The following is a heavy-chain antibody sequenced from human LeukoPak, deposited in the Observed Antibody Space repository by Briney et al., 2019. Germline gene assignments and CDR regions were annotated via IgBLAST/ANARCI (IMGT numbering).Heavy chain of an antibody. J-gene: IGHJ4*02. V-gene: IGHV1-46*01. CDR2: INPSGGSR. D-gene: IGHD5-18*01. Sequence: ASMKVSCKASGYTFSNYYIHWVRQAPGQGLEWMGIINPSGGSRSYAQKFQGRLTVTRDTSTSTVYMELSSLSSEDTAVYYCAREIGPIQLHLWGSAFDYWGQGTLVTVSS. CDR1: GYTFSNYY. CDR3: AREIGPIQLHLWGSAFDY.